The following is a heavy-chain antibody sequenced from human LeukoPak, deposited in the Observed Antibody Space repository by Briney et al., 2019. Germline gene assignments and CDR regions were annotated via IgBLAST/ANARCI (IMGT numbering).Heavy chain of an antibody. J-gene: IGHJ4*02. Sequence: SETLSLTCTVSGGSISSYYLNWIRQPPGKGLEWIGYIYYGGSTNYNPSLKSRVTISVDTSNNQFSLKLSSVTAADTAVYYCARDLTTKGLDYWGQGTLVTVSS. CDR2: IYYGGST. CDR3: ARDLTTKGLDY. CDR1: GGSISSYY. V-gene: IGHV4-59*12. D-gene: IGHD4-11*01.